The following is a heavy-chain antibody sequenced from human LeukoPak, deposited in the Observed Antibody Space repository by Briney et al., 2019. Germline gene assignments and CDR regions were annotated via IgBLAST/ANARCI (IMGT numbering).Heavy chain of an antibody. CDR2: INPNSGGT. D-gene: IGHD1-26*01. V-gene: IGHV1-2*02. J-gene: IGHJ4*02. CDR3: ARDESIVGATFYY. CDR1: GYTFTGYY. Sequence: GASVKVSCKASGYTFTGYYMHWVRQAPGQGLEWMGWINPNSGGTNYAQKFQGRVTMTRDTSISTAYMELSRLRSDDTAVYYCARDESIVGATFYYLGQGTLVTVSS.